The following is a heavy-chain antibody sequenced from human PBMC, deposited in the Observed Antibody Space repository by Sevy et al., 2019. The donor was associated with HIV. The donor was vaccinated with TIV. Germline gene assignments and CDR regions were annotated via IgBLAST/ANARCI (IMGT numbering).Heavy chain of an antibody. CDR1: GFTFSSYS. J-gene: IGHJ4*02. V-gene: IGHV3-21*01. CDR3: ARGSVAARRYFDY. Sequence: GGSLRLSCAASGFTFSSYSMNWVRQAPGKGLEWVSSISSSSSYIYYADSVKGRFTISRDNAKNSLYLQMNSLRAEDTAVYYCARGSVAARRYFDYWGQGTLVTVSS. CDR2: ISSSSSYI. D-gene: IGHD6-6*01.